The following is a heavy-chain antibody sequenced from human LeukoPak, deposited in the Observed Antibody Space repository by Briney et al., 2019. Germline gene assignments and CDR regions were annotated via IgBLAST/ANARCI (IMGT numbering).Heavy chain of an antibody. D-gene: IGHD2-21*02. CDR1: GFTFSDYT. Sequence: PGGSLRLSCATSGFTFSDYTMNWVRQAPGKGLEWVSYISSSSSTIYYADSVKGRFTISRDNAKNSLYLQMNSLRDEDTAVYYCARVAGGDWDAFDIWGQGTMVTVSS. CDR3: ARVAGGDWDAFDI. J-gene: IGHJ3*02. V-gene: IGHV3-48*02. CDR2: ISSSSSTI.